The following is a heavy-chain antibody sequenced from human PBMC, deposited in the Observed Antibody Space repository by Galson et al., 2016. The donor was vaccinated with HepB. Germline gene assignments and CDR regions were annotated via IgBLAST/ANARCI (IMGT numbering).Heavy chain of an antibody. CDR2: INPGGGGT. V-gene: IGHV1-46*01. CDR1: AYTFTNYD. D-gene: IGHD3-16*01. Sequence: SVKVSCKASAYTFTNYDINWVRQAPGQGLEWMGMINPGGGGTTYSQKFQDRVTLSRDTSTSTVYMELSSLRYEDTAMYYCARTRGGYASHPTQRAFEIWGQGTMVTVSS. CDR3: ARTRGGYASHPTQRAFEI. J-gene: IGHJ3*02.